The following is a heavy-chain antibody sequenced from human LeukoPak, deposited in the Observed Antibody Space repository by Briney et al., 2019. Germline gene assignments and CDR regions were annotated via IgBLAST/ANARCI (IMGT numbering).Heavy chain of an antibody. V-gene: IGHV3-48*02. CDR1: GFTFSNYN. J-gene: IGHJ3*01. CDR2: ISGDSNTI. Sequence: GGSLRLSCAASGFTFSNYNINWVRQAPGKRLEWVSYISGDSNTIYYADSVKGRFTISRDNAKNSLYLQMNSLRDEDTAMYYCARPRVLGNYVGSGCYAFDLWGQGTMVTVSS. CDR3: ARPRVLGNYVGSGCYAFDL. D-gene: IGHD2-15*01.